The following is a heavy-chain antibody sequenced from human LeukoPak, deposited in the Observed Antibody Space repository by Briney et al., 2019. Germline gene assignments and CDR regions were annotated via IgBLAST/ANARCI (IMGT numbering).Heavy chain of an antibody. CDR2: IYHSGSS. D-gene: IGHD2-8*01. CDR3: AREVYCTNGVCYLNYFDL. Sequence: SEALSLTCAVSGYYISSGYYWGWIRQPPGKGLEWIGSIYHSGSSYYSPSLKSRVTISVDTSKNQFSLKLSSVTAADTAVYFCAREVYCTNGVCYLNYFDLWGQGTLVPVSS. J-gene: IGHJ5*02. V-gene: IGHV4-38-2*02. CDR1: GYYISSGYY.